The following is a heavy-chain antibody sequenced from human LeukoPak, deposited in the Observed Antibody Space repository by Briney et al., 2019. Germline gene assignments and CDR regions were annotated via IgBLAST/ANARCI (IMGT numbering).Heavy chain of an antibody. D-gene: IGHD6-13*01. CDR1: GGSFSGYY. CDR3: ARERPSSSWYSNWFDP. Sequence: PSGTLSLTCAVYGGSFSGYYWSWIRQPPGKGLEWIGEINHSGSTNYNPSLKSRVTISVDTSKNQFSLKLSSVTAADTAVYYCARERPSSSWYSNWFDPWGQGTLVTVSS. CDR2: INHSGST. V-gene: IGHV4-34*01. J-gene: IGHJ5*02.